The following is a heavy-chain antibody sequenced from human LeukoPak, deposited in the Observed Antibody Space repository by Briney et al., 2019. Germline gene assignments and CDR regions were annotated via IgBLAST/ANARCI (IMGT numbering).Heavy chain of an antibody. J-gene: IGHJ3*02. Sequence: PSETLSLTCTVSGDFITAYYWSWIRQPPGKGLEWIGYVYYSGSTEYNPSLRSRVTISLEMSKHQFSLKLSSVTAADTAVYYCARGGITIFGVVGGAFDIWGQGTMVTVSS. CDR2: VYYSGST. D-gene: IGHD3-3*01. CDR1: GDFITAYY. CDR3: ARGGITIFGVVGGAFDI. V-gene: IGHV4-59*01.